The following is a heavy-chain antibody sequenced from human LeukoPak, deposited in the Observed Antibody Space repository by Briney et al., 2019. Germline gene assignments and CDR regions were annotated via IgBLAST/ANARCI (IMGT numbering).Heavy chain of an antibody. CDR3: ARARSDAYDAFNI. D-gene: IGHD2-15*01. Sequence: ASVKVSCKASGGTFSSYAISWVRQAPGQGLEWMGVIIPIFGSVDYAQKFQGRVTITADESTNTVNMELSSLTSEDTAVYYCARARSDAYDAFNIWAQGTKVTVSS. CDR1: GGTFSSYA. V-gene: IGHV1-69*13. J-gene: IGHJ3*02. CDR2: IIPIFGSV.